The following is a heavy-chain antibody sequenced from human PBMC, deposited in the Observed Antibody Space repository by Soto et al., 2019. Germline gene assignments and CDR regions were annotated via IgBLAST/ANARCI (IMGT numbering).Heavy chain of an antibody. V-gene: IGHV4-39*01. Sequence: SETLSLTCTVSGGSISSSSYYWGWIRQPPGKGLEWIGSIYYSGSTYYNPSLKSRVTISVDTSKNQFSLKLSSVTAADTAVYYCARQGSDHIGDWFDPWGQGTLVTVSS. D-gene: IGHD3-16*01. CDR3: ARQGSDHIGDWFDP. CDR2: IYYSGST. J-gene: IGHJ5*02. CDR1: GGSISSSSYY.